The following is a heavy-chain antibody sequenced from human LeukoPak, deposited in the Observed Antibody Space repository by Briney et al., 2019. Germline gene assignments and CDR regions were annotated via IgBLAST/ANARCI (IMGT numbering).Heavy chain of an antibody. V-gene: IGHV3-21*01. CDR3: ARDQTDYETLTGYLFFDY. J-gene: IGHJ4*02. CDR2: ISSSRSYI. CDR1: GFTFSTYS. Sequence: GGSLRLSCAASGFTFSTYSMNWVRQAPGKGLEWVSSISSSRSYIYYADSVKGRFTIPRDNAKNSLYLQMSSLRAEDTAVYYCARDQTDYETLTGYLFFDYWGQGTLVTVSS. D-gene: IGHD3-9*01.